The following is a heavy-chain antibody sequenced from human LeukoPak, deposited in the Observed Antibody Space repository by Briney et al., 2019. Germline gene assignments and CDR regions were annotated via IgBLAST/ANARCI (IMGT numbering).Heavy chain of an antibody. CDR2: IYYSGST. D-gene: IGHD6-13*01. CDR1: GGSISSYY. Sequence: SETLSLTCTVSGGSISSYYWSWIRQPPGKGLEWIGYIYYSGSTNYNPSLKSRVTISVDTSKNQFSLKLSSVTAADTAVYYCARDRIAAAGTVGYYYYYGVDVWGQGTTVTVSS. V-gene: IGHV4-59*01. J-gene: IGHJ6*02. CDR3: ARDRIAAAGTVGYYYYYGVDV.